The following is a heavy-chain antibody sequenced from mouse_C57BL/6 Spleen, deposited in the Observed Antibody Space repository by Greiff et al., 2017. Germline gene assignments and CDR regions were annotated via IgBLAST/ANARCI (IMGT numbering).Heavy chain of an antibody. D-gene: IGHD2-4*01. J-gene: IGHJ2*01. V-gene: IGHV1-80*01. Sequence: VQLQQSGAELVKPGASVKISCKASGYAFSSYWMNWVKQRPGKGLEWIGQIYPGDGDTNYNGKFKGKATLTADKSSSTAYMQLSSLTSEDSAVYFCARAYDYDGDGYYFDYWGQGTTLTVSS. CDR1: GYAFSSYW. CDR2: IYPGDGDT. CDR3: ARAYDYDGDGYYFDY.